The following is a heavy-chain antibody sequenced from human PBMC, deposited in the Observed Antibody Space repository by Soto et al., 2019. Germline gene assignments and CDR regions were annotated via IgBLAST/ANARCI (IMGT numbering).Heavy chain of an antibody. Sequence: QVQLVQSGADVKKAGAAVRFSCKAAVGHLNSYNISWVRQAPGQGLEWMGGIIPVCGTTDYAQTFQGRVTITADKSPGSADLDLFSRRSEDTAVYDCAIINSCGRGDFWGQCTLFPASS. V-gene: IGHV1-69*06. CDR1: VGHLNSYN. CDR3: AIINSCGRGDF. CDR2: IIPVCGTT. D-gene: IGHD7-27*01. J-gene: IGHJ1*01.